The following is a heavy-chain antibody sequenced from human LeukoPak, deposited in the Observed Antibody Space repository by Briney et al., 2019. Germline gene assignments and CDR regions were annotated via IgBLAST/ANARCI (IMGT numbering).Heavy chain of an antibody. CDR2: ISGSGGST. V-gene: IGHV3-23*01. CDR3: AKDLFLNSPYDSSGYRDY. D-gene: IGHD3-22*01. J-gene: IGHJ4*02. CDR1: GFTFYKFV. Sequence: GGSLGLSCAASGFTFYKFVMSWVRQAPGKGLEWVSAISGSGGSTYYADSVKGRFTISRDNSKNTLYLQMNSLRAEDTAVYYCAKDLFLNSPYDSSGYRDYWGQGTLVTVSS.